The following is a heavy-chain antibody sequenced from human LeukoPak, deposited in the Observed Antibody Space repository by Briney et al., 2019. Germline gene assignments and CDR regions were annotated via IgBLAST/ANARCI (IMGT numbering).Heavy chain of an antibody. V-gene: IGHV4-30-4*01. D-gene: IGHD3-10*01. J-gene: IGHJ4*02. CDR3: ARNTITMVRGVRRFYFGY. CDR1: GGSISSGDYY. Sequence: SETLSLTCTVSGGSISSGDYYWSWIRQPPGKGLEWIGYIYYSGSTYYNPSLKSRVTISVDTSKNQFSLKLSSVTAADTAVYYCARNTITMVRGVRRFYFGYWGQGTLVTVSS. CDR2: IYYSGST.